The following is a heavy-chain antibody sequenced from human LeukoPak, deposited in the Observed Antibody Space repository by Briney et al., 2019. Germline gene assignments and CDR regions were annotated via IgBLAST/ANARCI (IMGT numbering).Heavy chain of an antibody. D-gene: IGHD6-19*01. Sequence: PSETLSLTCAVYGDSFTYYHWTWIRQSLGRGLEWIGEVSHTGDTDYNPSLKNRLTISIDTSNKQFSLKLSSVTAADTAVYYCARHGVGGWYVVGYWGQGTLVTVSS. J-gene: IGHJ4*02. CDR2: VSHTGDT. CDR1: GDSFTYYH. CDR3: ARHGVGGWYVVGY. V-gene: IGHV4-34*01.